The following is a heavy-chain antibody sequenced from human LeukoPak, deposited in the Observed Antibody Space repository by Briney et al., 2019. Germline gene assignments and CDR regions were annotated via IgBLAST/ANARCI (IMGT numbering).Heavy chain of an antibody. V-gene: IGHV1-69*05. CDR3: ARVADYDFWRFDY. D-gene: IGHD3-3*01. CDR1: GGTFNSYA. Sequence: ASVKVSCKASGGTFNSYAISWVRQAPGQGLEWMGGIIPIFGTANYAQKFQGRVTITTDESTSTAYMELSSLRSEDTAVYYCARVADYDFWRFDYWGQGTLVTVSS. J-gene: IGHJ4*02. CDR2: IIPIFGTA.